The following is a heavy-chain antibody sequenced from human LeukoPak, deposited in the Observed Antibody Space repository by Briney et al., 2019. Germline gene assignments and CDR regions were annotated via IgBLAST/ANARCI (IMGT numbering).Heavy chain of an antibody. V-gene: IGHV1-18*01. D-gene: IGHD5-12*01. CDR3: AKDHSGYFYFDY. J-gene: IGHJ4*02. Sequence: ASVKVSCKTSGYTLTNYDISWLRQAPGQGLEWMGWIKTGNDDTSYAQKFQGRVTMTTDISANTAYMELRTLTSDDTAVYYCAKDHSGYFYFDYWGQGTLVTVSS. CDR1: GYTLTNYD. CDR2: IKTGNDDT.